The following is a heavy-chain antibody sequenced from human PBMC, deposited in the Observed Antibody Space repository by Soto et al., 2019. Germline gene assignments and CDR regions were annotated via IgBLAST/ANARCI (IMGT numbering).Heavy chain of an antibody. D-gene: IGHD2-2*02. CDR1: GFTFSSYS. CDR2: ISSSSSYI. V-gene: IGHV3-21*01. CDR3: ARDLRRYCSSTSCYSVGMDV. Sequence: PGGSLRLSCAASGFTFSSYSMNRVRQAPGKGLEWVSSISSSSSYIYYADSVKGRFTISRDNAKNSLYLQMNSLRAEDTAVYYCARDLRRYCSSTSCYSVGMDVWGQGTTVTVSS. J-gene: IGHJ6*02.